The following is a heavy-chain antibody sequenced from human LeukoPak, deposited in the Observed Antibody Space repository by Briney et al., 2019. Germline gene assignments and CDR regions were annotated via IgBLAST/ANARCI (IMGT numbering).Heavy chain of an antibody. D-gene: IGHD3-9*01. J-gene: IGHJ6*02. CDR3: AVGHGLRYFDWLLVPPYYYYGMDV. CDR1: GFTFSSSA. Sequence: GGSLRLSCAASGFTFSSSAMSWVRQAPGKGLEWVSVIYSGGSTYYADSVKGRFTISRDNSKNTLYLQMNSLRAEDTAVYYCAVGHGLRYFDWLLVPPYYYYGMDVWGQGTTVTVSS. V-gene: IGHV3-53*01. CDR2: IYSGGST.